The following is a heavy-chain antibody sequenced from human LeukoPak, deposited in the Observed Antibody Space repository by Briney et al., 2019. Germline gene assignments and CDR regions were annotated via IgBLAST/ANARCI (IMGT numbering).Heavy chain of an antibody. J-gene: IGHJ6*03. CDR1: DFTFSDSA. D-gene: IGHD1-1*01. Sequence: GGSLRLSCAASDFTFSDSAIHWVRQAPGKGLEWVGRIRSKANGYATSYGAWAKARLTISRDDSKNTADLQMSDLRTEDTAVYYCTRLRSDTTGGYYYFMDVWGKGTTVIVSS. CDR2: IRSKANGYAT. CDR3: TRLRSDTTGGYYYFMDV. V-gene: IGHV3-73*01.